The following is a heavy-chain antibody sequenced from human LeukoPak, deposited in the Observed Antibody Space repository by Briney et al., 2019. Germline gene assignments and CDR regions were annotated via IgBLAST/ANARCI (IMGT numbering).Heavy chain of an antibody. Sequence: GGSLRLSCAASGFTFSSYAMSWVRQAPGKGLEWVSAISGSGGSTYYADSVKGRFTISRDNSKNMLYLQMNSLRAEDTAVYYCAKDSKIHRAYYDSSGYLFDYWGQGTLVTVSS. J-gene: IGHJ4*02. CDR2: ISGSGGST. V-gene: IGHV3-23*01. CDR3: AKDSKIHRAYYDSSGYLFDY. D-gene: IGHD3-22*01. CDR1: GFTFSSYA.